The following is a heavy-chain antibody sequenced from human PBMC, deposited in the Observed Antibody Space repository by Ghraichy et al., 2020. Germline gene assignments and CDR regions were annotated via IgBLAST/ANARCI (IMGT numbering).Heavy chain of an antibody. CDR2: IHYSGST. V-gene: IGHV4-59*01. CDR1: GGSISSYY. J-gene: IGHJ3*02. Sequence: SETLSLTCTVSGGSISSYYWSWIRQPPGKGLEWIGYIHYSGSTNYNPSLKSRVTISVDTSKNHFSLRLRSVTAADTAVYYCARDRGGSGSYPDAFDIWDQGAMVTVSS. D-gene: IGHD3-10*01. CDR3: ARDRGGSGSYPDAFDI.